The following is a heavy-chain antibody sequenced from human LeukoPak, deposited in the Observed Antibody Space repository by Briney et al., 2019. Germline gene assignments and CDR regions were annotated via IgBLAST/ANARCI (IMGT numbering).Heavy chain of an antibody. D-gene: IGHD3-10*01. CDR2: IYHSGST. Sequence: PSETLSLTCAVSGYSISSGYYWGWIRQPPGKGLEWIGSIYHSGSTYYNPSHKSRVTISVDTSKNQFSLKLSSVTAADTAVYYCARRVTYYYGSGSYPRGYFDYWGQGTLVTVSS. J-gene: IGHJ4*02. CDR3: ARRVTYYYGSGSYPRGYFDY. CDR1: GYSISSGYY. V-gene: IGHV4-38-2*01.